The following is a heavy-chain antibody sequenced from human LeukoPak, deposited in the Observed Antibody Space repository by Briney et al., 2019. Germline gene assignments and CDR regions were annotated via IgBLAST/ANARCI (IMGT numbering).Heavy chain of an antibody. Sequence: SETLSVTCTVSGGSISSSSYYCGWIRQPPGKWLEWPGSIYYSGSTYYNPSLKCRVTISVDTSKNQFSLTLCSVTAAATAVYYCASHWDYDILTGPDYWGQGTLVTVSS. CDR2: IYYSGST. V-gene: IGHV4-39*01. J-gene: IGHJ4*02. CDR3: ASHWDYDILTGPDY. CDR1: GGSISSSSYY. D-gene: IGHD3-9*01.